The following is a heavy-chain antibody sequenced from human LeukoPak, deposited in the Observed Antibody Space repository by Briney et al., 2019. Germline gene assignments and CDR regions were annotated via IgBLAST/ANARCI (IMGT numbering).Heavy chain of an antibody. CDR3: ARKSSTGGYKGYDVWYFDL. CDR1: GGSITPYF. Sequence: SETLSLTCTVSGGSITPYFWSWLRQTPGKGLEWIGYISYSGATDYNPSLKSRVTISVDTSKNHFSLKMSSVTAADTALYYCARKSSTGGYKGYDVWYFDLWGRGTLVTVSS. D-gene: IGHD5-12*01. J-gene: IGHJ2*01. CDR2: ISYSGAT. V-gene: IGHV4-59*08.